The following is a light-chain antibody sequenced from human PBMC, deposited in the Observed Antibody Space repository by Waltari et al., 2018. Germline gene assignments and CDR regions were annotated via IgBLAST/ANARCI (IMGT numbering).Light chain of an antibody. CDR3: QQYYTTPPT. V-gene: IGKV3-11*01. J-gene: IGKJ2*01. CDR1: QSVSSY. CDR2: DAS. Sequence: EIVLTQSPATLSLSPGERATLSCRASQSVSSYFAWYQQKPGQAPRLLIYDASNRATGIPARFSGSGSGTDFTLTISSLEPEDFAVYYCQQYYTTPPTFGQGTKLEIK.